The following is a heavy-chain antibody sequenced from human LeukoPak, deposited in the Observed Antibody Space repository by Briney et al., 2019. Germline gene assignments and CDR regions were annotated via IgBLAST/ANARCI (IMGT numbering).Heavy chain of an antibody. CDR3: TRDRSTWLFDY. Sequence: PGGSLRLSCAASGFTFITYTMHWVRQAPGKGLESVSYISISSSTIYYADSVKGRFTISRDNAKSSVYLQINTLRDEDTAVYYCTRDRSTWLFDYWGQGTVVTVAS. D-gene: IGHD6-13*01. CDR1: GFTFITYT. V-gene: IGHV3-48*02. CDR2: ISISSSTI. J-gene: IGHJ4*02.